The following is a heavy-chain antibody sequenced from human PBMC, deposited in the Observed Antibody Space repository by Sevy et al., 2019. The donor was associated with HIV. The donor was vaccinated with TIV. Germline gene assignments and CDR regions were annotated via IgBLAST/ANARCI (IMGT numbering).Heavy chain of an antibody. J-gene: IGHJ4*02. V-gene: IGHV3-23*01. CDR1: GFTFSSYV. D-gene: IGHD2-8*01. CDR2: INHSGDST. Sequence: GGSLRLSCAASGFTFSSYVMSWVRQAPGKGLDWVSGINHSGDSTYDADSVKGRFTISRDNSKNTLYLQMNSLRAEDTAVYYCAKNGNPHYWGQGTLVTVSS. CDR3: AKNGNPHY.